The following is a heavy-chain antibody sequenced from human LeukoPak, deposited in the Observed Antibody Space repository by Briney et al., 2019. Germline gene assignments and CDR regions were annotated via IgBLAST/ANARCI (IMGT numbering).Heavy chain of an antibody. CDR3: ARDLWSVYDTGGYYRDFDY. J-gene: IGHJ4*02. CDR1: GFTFISYG. V-gene: IGHV1-18*01. D-gene: IGHD3-22*01. CDR2: IGGYDGDR. Sequence: AASVKVSCKASGFTFISYGFSWVRQAPGQGLEWVGWIGGYDGDRHYGENFQGRVTITTDTSTSTMYMEMRSLRSDDTAVYYCARDLWSVYDTGGYYRDFDYWGQGTLVTVSS.